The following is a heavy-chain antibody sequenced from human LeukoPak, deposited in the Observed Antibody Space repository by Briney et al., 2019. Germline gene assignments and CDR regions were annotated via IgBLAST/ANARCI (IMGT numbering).Heavy chain of an antibody. CDR3: AKDIHSGYSL. Sequence: PGGSLILSCAASGFTFSSYAMSWVRRAPGKGLEWVSAISGSGGSTYYADSVKGRFTISRDNSKNTLYLQMNSLRAEDTAVYYCAKDIHSGYSLWGQGTLVTVSS. V-gene: IGHV3-23*01. D-gene: IGHD3-22*01. CDR2: ISGSGGST. J-gene: IGHJ4*02. CDR1: GFTFSSYA.